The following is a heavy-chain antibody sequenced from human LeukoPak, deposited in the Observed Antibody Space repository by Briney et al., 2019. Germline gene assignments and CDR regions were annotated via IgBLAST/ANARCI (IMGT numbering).Heavy chain of an antibody. CDR3: ARAWDRYTYGYYY. CDR2: ISISSSTI. V-gene: IGHV3-48*01. D-gene: IGHD5-18*01. Sequence: AGGSLRLSCAASGFTFSSYAMSWVRQAPGKGLEWVSYISISSSTIYYADSVKGRFTISRDNAQNSLYLQMNSLRAEDTAVYYCARAWDRYTYGYYYWGQGTLVTVSS. J-gene: IGHJ4*02. CDR1: GFTFSSYA.